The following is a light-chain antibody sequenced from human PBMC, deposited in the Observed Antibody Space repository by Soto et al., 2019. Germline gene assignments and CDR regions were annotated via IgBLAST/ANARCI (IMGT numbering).Light chain of an antibody. Sequence: EIVMTQSPATLSVSPWERATLSCRASQNVLSNYLAWYQQKPGQAPRLLIYGASTRATGIPDRFGGSGSGTDFTLTISRLEPEDFAVYYCQQYSFLPRTFGQGTKVDIK. CDR2: GAS. J-gene: IGKJ1*01. V-gene: IGKV3-20*01. CDR3: QQYSFLPRT. CDR1: QNVLSNY.